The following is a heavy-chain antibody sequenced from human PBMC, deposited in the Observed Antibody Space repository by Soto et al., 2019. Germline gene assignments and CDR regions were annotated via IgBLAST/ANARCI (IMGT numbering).Heavy chain of an antibody. V-gene: IGHV1-3*04. J-gene: IGHJ5*02. CDR2: INTGNGNS. CDR1: GYTFTRYA. D-gene: IGHD4-17*01. Sequence: QVQLVQSGPEVKKPGASVKVSCKASGYTFTRYAMHCVRQAPGQGLEWMGWINTGNGNSHYSPKFQGRVTFTRDTSATTAYLELTGLRPEDTAIYFCARNVDYFDPWGQGTLVTVSS. CDR3: ARNVDYFDP.